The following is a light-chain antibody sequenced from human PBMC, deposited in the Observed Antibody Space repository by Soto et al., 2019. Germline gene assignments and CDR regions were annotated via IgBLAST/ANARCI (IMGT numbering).Light chain of an antibody. Sequence: DIQMNQSPYTLSATVGDRVTITCRASQGISTWLAWYQQKPGTAPKLLIYDASSLESGVPSRFSGSGSGTEFTLTISSLQPDDYATYYCQLDSSYSRTFGQGTKVDI. CDR1: QGISTW. CDR2: DAS. CDR3: QLDSSYSRT. V-gene: IGKV1-5*01. J-gene: IGKJ1*01.